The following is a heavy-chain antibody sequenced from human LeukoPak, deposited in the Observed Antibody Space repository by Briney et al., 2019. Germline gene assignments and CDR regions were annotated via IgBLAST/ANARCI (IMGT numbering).Heavy chain of an antibody. J-gene: IGHJ4*02. D-gene: IGHD6-19*01. CDR3: ARIGHFESGGAVAAPRY. CDR2: ISPRGVTT. CDR1: GFSFSSYA. V-gene: IGHV3-23*01. Sequence: RSGGSLRLSCVASGFSFSSYAMTWVRQAPGKGLEWVSAISPRGVTTYHADSVKGRFTSSRDSSKNTVYLQMNSLRVEDTAVYYCARIGHFESGGAVAAPRYWGQGTLVTVSS.